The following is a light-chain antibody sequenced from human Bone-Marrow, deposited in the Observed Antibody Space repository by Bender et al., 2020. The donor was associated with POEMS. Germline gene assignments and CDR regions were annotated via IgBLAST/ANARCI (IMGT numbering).Light chain of an antibody. Sequence: QSALTQPASVSGSPGQSITISCTGTINDVGGYHYVSWYQHHPGKVPRLMIYDVSSRPSGVSNRFSGSKSGNTASLTISGLQAEDEADYYCCSYAGSDIFVVFGGGTKLSVL. CDR3: CSYAGSDIFVV. J-gene: IGLJ2*01. CDR2: DVS. CDR1: INDVGGYHY. V-gene: IGLV2-14*03.